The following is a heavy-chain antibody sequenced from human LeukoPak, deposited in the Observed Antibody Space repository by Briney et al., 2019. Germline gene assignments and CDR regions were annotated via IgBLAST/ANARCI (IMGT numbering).Heavy chain of an antibody. CDR2: IYHSGST. V-gene: IGHV4-4*02. Sequence: PSETLSLTCAVSGGSISSSNWWSWVRQPPGKGLEWIGEIYHSGSTNYNPSLKSRVTISVDTSKNQFSLKLSSVTAADTAVYYCARSKDYDILTGSPVGWFDPWGQGTLVTVSS. CDR3: ARSKDYDILTGSPVGWFDP. J-gene: IGHJ5*02. D-gene: IGHD3-9*01. CDR1: GGSISSSNW.